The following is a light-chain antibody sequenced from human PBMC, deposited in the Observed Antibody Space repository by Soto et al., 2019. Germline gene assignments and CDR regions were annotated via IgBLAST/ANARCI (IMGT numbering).Light chain of an antibody. V-gene: IGLV1-44*01. CDR1: SSNIGSNT. CDR2: SNN. J-gene: IGLJ2*01. Sequence: QSVLTQPPSASGTPGQRVTISCSGSSSNIGSNTVNWYQQLPGTAPKLLIYSNNQRPSGVPDRFSGSKSGTSASLAISGLQSADEADDYCAGWDASLSALVFGGGTQLTVL. CDR3: AGWDASLSALV.